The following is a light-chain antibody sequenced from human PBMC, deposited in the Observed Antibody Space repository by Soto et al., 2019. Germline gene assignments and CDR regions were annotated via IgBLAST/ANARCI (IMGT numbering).Light chain of an antibody. CDR2: DVT. CDR3: NSYTSSSTYV. V-gene: IGLV2-14*03. Sequence: QSVLTQPASVSGSPGQSITISCTGTSSDVGGFNYVSWYQQHPGKAPKLMIYDVTNRPSGVSYRISGSKSGNTASLTISGLQAEDEADYYCNSYTSSSTYVFGTGTKLTVL. CDR1: SSDVGGFNY. J-gene: IGLJ1*01.